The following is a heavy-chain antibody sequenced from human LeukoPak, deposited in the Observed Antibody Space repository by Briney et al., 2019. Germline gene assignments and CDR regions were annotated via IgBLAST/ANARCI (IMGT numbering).Heavy chain of an antibody. V-gene: IGHV1-8*01. Sequence: GASVKVSCKASGYTFTSYDINWVRQATGQGLEWMGWMNPNSGNTGYAQKFQGRVTMTRNTSISTAYMELSSLRSEDTAVYYCARVGNYYDSSGYYYGGLDYWGQGNLVTVSS. CDR3: ARVGNYYDSSGYYYGGLDY. J-gene: IGHJ4*02. D-gene: IGHD3-22*01. CDR1: GYTFTSYD. CDR2: MNPNSGNT.